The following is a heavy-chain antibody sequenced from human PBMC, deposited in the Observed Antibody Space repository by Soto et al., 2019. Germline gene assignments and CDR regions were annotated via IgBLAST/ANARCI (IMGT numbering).Heavy chain of an antibody. CDR3: TTDLESGSPGIDY. J-gene: IGHJ4*02. Sequence: WGSLRLSCAASGFTFTNAWMGWARQAPGKGLEWVGLFKSKSYGGTTDYAALVKGRFTISRDDSRNMLYLQMNSLKTEDTAVYYCTTDLESGSPGIDYWGQGTLVTVSS. CDR1: GFTFTNAW. V-gene: IGHV3-15*01. CDR2: FKSKSYGGTT. D-gene: IGHD1-1*01.